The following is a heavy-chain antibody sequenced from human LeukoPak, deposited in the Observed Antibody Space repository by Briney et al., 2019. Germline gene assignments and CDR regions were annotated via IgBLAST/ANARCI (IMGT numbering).Heavy chain of an antibody. D-gene: IGHD2-2*01. J-gene: IGHJ4*02. CDR3: AHGAMYQLDY. V-gene: IGHV3-23*01. Sequence: GGSLRLSCAASALTFFIYGMTWVRQAPGKGLEWVSTISGTGDNTYYADSVKGRFTIAGDNSKNTLFLQMNSLRAEDTAVYYCAHGAMYQLDYWGQGTLVTVSS. CDR2: ISGTGDNT. CDR1: ALTFFIYG.